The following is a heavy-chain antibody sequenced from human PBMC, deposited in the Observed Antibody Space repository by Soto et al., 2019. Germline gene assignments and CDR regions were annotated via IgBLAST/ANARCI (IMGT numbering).Heavy chain of an antibody. CDR3: ARPSGGSYRLYYYGMDV. CDR2: IWYDGSNK. Sequence: QVQLVESGGGVVQPGRSLRLSCAASGFTFSSYGIHWVRQAPGKGLEWVAVIWYDGSNKYYADSVKGRFTISRDNSKNTLYLQMNSLRAEDTAVYYCARPSGGSYRLYYYGMDVWGQGTTVTVSS. J-gene: IGHJ6*02. CDR1: GFTFSSYG. V-gene: IGHV3-33*01. D-gene: IGHD3-16*02.